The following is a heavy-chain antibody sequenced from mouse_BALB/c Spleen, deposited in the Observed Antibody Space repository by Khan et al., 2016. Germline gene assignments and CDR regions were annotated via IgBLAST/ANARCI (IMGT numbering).Heavy chain of an antibody. CDR3: ATVVSYYAIDY. CDR2: INPSTGYT. J-gene: IGHJ4*01. V-gene: IGHV1-7*01. Sequence: QVQLQQSGAELAKPGASVKMSCKASGYTFTSYWMHWVKQRPGQGLEWIGYINPSTGYTAYNQKFKDKATLTADKSSSTANMQLSSLSSEDSAVYYCATVVSYYAIDYWGQGTSVTVSS. CDR1: GYTFTSYW. D-gene: IGHD1-1*01.